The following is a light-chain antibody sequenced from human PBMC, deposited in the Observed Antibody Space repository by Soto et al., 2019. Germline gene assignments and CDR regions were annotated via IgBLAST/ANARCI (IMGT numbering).Light chain of an antibody. V-gene: IGKV3-15*01. J-gene: IGKJ1*01. CDR2: GAS. CDR1: QSVSSN. Sequence: EIVMPQSPVTLSVSPGERVTLSCRTSQSVSSNLAWYQQKPGQAPRLLIHGASTRATGFPARFSGSGSGTDFTLTISSLQSEDFAVYYCQQYNNWPWTFGQGTKVDI. CDR3: QQYNNWPWT.